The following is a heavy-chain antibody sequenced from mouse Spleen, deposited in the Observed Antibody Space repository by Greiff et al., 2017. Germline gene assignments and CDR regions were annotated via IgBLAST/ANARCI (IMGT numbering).Heavy chain of an antibody. CDR3: ARWSYVYAMDY. V-gene: IGHV7-3*01. D-gene: IGHD2-12*01. CDR2: IRNKANGYTT. Sequence: EVQGVESGGGLVQPGGSLSLSCAASGFTFTDYYMSWVRQPPGKALEWLGFIRNKANGYTTEYSASVKGRFTISRDNSQSILYLQMNALRAEDSATYYCARWSYVYAMDYWGQGTSVTVSS. J-gene: IGHJ4*01. CDR1: GFTFTDYY.